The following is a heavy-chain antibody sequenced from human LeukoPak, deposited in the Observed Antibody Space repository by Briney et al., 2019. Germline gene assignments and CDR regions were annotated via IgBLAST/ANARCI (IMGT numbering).Heavy chain of an antibody. J-gene: IGHJ4*02. Sequence: GGSLRLSCVVSGFTFSSYSMNWVRQAPGKGLEWVSSISRSSSYIYYADSVKGRFTISRDNARNSLYLQMNSLKAEDTAVYYCAKDTPRGYNYGYFDYWGQRTLVTVSS. D-gene: IGHD5-18*01. CDR1: GFTFSSYS. CDR3: AKDTPRGYNYGYFDY. V-gene: IGHV3-21*04. CDR2: ISRSSSYI.